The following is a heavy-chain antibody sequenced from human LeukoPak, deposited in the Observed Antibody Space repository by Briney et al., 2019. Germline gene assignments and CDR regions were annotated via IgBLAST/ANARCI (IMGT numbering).Heavy chain of an antibody. CDR1: GWSFSGYT. J-gene: IGHJ6*02. V-gene: IGHV4-34*01. CDR2: INHSGST. Sequence: SETLTLSCSPSGWSFSGYTMRWVRQPPGKGLEWIGEINHSGSTNYNPSLKSRVTISVDTSKNQFSLKLSSVTAADTAVYYCAKGPYGMDVWGQGTTVTVSS. CDR3: AKGPYGMDV.